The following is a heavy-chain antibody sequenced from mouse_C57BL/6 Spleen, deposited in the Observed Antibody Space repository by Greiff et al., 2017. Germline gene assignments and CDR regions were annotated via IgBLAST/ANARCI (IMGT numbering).Heavy chain of an antibody. J-gene: IGHJ1*03. CDR2: ILPGSGST. V-gene: IGHV1-9*01. D-gene: IGHD2-1*01. Sequence: QVQLQQSGAELMKPGASVKLSCKATGYTFTGYWIEWVKQRPGHGLEWIGEILPGSGSTNYNEKFKGKATFTADTSSNTAYMQLSSLITEDSAIYYCARGNYVWYFDVWGTGTTVTVSS. CDR3: ARGNYVWYFDV. CDR1: GYTFTGYW.